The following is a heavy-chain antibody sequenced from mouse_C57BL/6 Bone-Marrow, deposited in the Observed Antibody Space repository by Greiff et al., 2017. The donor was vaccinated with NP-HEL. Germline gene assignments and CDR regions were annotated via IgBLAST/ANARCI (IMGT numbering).Heavy chain of an antibody. CDR3: YIRYYAMDY. Sequence: QVQLQQPGAELVMPGASVKLSCKASGYTFTSYWMHWVKQRPGQGLEWIGEIDPSDSYTNYNQKFKGKSTLTVDKSSSTAYMQLSSLTSEDSAVYYSYIRYYAMDYWGQGTSVTVSS. J-gene: IGHJ4*01. CDR2: IDPSDSYT. V-gene: IGHV1-69*01. D-gene: IGHD2-10*01. CDR1: GYTFTSYW.